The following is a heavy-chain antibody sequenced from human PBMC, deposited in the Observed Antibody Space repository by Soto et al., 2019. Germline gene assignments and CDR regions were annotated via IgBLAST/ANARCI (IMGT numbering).Heavy chain of an antibody. CDR1: GVSISKNNW. CDR3: ARALYRGWFDP. CDR2: ISDIGTS. D-gene: IGHD1-26*01. J-gene: IGHJ5*02. V-gene: IGHV4-4*02. Sequence: QVQVQESGPGLVKPSGTLSLTCAVSGVSISKNNWWAWVRQSPGKGLGWIGEISDIGTSNYNPSLKSRLPISVDKTKNQFSLQVTSVTAADTAVYYCARALYRGWFDPWGPGTLVTVSS.